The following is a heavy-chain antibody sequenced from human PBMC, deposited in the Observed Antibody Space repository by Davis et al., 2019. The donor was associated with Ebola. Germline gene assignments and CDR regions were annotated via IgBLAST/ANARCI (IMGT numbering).Heavy chain of an antibody. CDR3: TRGYSPKCRGGDCVNDF. V-gene: IGHV1-69-2*01. D-gene: IGHD2-21*01. CDR2: VDPKTGRT. CDR1: GYSSSDYY. J-gene: IGHJ4*02. Sequence: ASVKVSCKASGYSSSDYYMHWVQGAPGKGLEWVGLVDPKTGRTVYAENFQDRVTISADKSTDTVYMELSSLTIDDTAVYYCTRGYSPKCRGGDCVNDFWGQGTLVTVSS.